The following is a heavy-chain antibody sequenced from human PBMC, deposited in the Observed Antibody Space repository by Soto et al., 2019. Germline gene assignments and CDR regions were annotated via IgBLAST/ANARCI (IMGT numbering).Heavy chain of an antibody. CDR1: GGSFSGYY. CDR2: INHSAST. V-gene: IGHV4-34*01. D-gene: IGHD6-6*01. Sequence: QVQLQQWGAGLLKPSETLSLTCAVYGGSFSGYYWTWIRQPPGKGLEWIGEINHSASTNYNSSLKSRVTISVDTSKNQFSLKLSSVTAADTAVYYCAGFAPEYSSSSTIDYWGQGTLVTVSS. J-gene: IGHJ4*02. CDR3: AGFAPEYSSSSTIDY.